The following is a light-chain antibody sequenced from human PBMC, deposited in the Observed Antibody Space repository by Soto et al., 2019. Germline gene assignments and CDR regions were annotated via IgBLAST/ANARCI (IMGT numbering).Light chain of an antibody. CDR3: QQRSNWPLALT. CDR2: DAS. V-gene: IGKV3-11*01. Sequence: EIVLTQSPATLSLSPGERATLSCRASQSVSSYLAWYQQKPGQAPRLLIYDASNRATGIPARFSGSGSGTDFTLILSSLEPEDFAVYYCQQRSNWPLALTFGGGTKVEI. CDR1: QSVSSY. J-gene: IGKJ4*01.